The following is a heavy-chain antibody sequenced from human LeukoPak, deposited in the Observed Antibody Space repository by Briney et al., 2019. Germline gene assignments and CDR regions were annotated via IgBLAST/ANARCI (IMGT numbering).Heavy chain of an antibody. CDR2: IYPSGGTT. J-gene: IGHJ4*02. CDR3: ARDSYYDSSGYCEH. Sequence: GIIYPSGGTTSYAQHFQGRVTITRDTATSTVYMELSSLRSEDTAVYYCARDSYYDSSGYCEHGGQGPLVTVFS. V-gene: IGHV1-46*03. D-gene: IGHD3-22*01.